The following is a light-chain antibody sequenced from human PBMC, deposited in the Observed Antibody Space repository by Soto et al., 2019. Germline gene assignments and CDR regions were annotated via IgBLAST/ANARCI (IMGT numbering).Light chain of an antibody. J-gene: IGKJ3*01. V-gene: IGKV1-39*01. CDR3: QESYSVPFVS. CDR1: QSIGSY. CDR2: AAT. Sequence: DIQMTQSPSSLSASVGDRVTITCRASQSIGSYLNWFQQKPGKAPKLLIYAATSLQSGVPSRFSGSGSGTDFTLTISSLQPQDFATYYWQESYSVPFVSFGPGTKVNIK.